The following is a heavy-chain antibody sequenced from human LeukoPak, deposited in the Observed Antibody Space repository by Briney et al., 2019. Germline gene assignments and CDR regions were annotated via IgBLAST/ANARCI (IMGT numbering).Heavy chain of an antibody. CDR3: AREVAALYYYYMDV. Sequence: SETLSLTCAVSGGSISSSNWWSWIRQPAGKGLEWIGRIYTSGSTNYNPSLKSRVTMSVDTSKNQFSLKLSSVTAADTAVYYCAREVAALYYYYMDVWGKGTTVTVSS. V-gene: IGHV4-4*07. CDR1: GGSISSSNW. D-gene: IGHD6-6*01. J-gene: IGHJ6*03. CDR2: IYTSGST.